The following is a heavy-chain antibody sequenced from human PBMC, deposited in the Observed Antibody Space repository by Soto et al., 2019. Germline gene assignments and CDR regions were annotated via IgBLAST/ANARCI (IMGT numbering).Heavy chain of an antibody. V-gene: IGHV3-30-3*01. D-gene: IGHD3-10*01. CDR2: ISYDGSNK. CDR1: GFTFSSYA. J-gene: IGHJ6*02. CDR3: ARDRYYYGSGSYYHYYYGMDV. Sequence: SLRLSCAASGFTFSSYAMHWVRQAPGKGLEWVAVISYDGSNKYYADSVKGRFTISRDNSKNTLYLQMNSLRAEDTAVYYCARDRYYYGSGSYYHYYYGMDVWGQGTTVTVSS.